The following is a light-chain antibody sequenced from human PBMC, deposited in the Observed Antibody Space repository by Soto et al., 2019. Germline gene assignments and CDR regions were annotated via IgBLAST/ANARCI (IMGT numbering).Light chain of an antibody. CDR1: QGLVYSDGNTF. Sequence: DVVMTQAPLSLSVTLGQPASISCRSSQGLVYSDGNTFLNWFHQRPGQSPRRLIYQVSNRDSGVPDRCSGSGSGTDYTLTISRVEAEDVGMYYCVQGAHWPWTFGQGTKVEIK. V-gene: IGKV2-30*01. J-gene: IGKJ1*01. CDR2: QVS. CDR3: VQGAHWPWT.